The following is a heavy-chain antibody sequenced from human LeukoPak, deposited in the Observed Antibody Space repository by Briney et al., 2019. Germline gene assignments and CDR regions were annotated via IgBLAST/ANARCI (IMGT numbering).Heavy chain of an antibody. Sequence: SVNVSCKASGGTFSSYAISWVRQAAGQGLEWMGGSIPIFGTANYAQKFQGRVTITADESTRTAYMALSSLRSEDTAAYYCARDQTLSGSTMDDAFDIWGQGTMVTVSS. J-gene: IGHJ3*02. CDR3: ARDQTLSGSTMDDAFDI. CDR1: GGTFSSYA. CDR2: SIPIFGTA. D-gene: IGHD1-26*01. V-gene: IGHV1-69*13.